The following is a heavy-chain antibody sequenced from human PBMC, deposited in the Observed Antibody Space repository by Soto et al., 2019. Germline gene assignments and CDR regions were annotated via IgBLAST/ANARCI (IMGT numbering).Heavy chain of an antibody. CDR2: IYYSGST. CDR1: GGSISSYY. CDR3: ARAGSSIAARPGVYYYGMDV. J-gene: IGHJ6*02. V-gene: IGHV4-59*01. Sequence: SETLSLTCTVSGGSISSYYWSWIRQPPGKGLEWIGYIYYSGSTNYNPSLKSRVTISVDTSKNQFSLKLSSVTAADTAVYYCARAGSSIAARPGVYYYGMDVWGQGTTVTVSS. D-gene: IGHD6-6*01.